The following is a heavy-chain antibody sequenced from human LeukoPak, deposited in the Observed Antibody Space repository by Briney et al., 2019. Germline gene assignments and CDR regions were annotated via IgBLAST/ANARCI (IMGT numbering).Heavy chain of an antibody. Sequence: SVKVSCKASGGTFSSYAISWVRQAPGQGLEWMGGIIPIFGTANYAQKFQGRVTITADESTSTAYMELSSLRSEDTAVYYCARTTRIPNGRFYWFDPWGQGTLVTVSS. CDR2: IIPIFGTA. J-gene: IGHJ5*02. CDR3: ARTTRIPNGRFYWFDP. V-gene: IGHV1-69*13. CDR1: GGTFSSYA. D-gene: IGHD1-14*01.